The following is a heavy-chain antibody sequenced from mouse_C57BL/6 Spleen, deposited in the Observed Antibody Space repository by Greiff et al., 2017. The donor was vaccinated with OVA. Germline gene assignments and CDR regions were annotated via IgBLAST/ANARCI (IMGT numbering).Heavy chain of an antibody. CDR3: TVYYYGSSGAWFAY. D-gene: IGHD1-1*01. CDR1: GFNIKDYY. CDR2: IDPEDGDT. V-gene: IGHV14-1*01. J-gene: IGHJ3*01. Sequence: EVQLVESGAELVRPGASVKLSCTASGFNIKDYYMHWVKQRPEQGLEWIGRIDPEDGDTEYAPKFQGKATMTADTSSNTAYLQLSSLTSEDTAVYYCTVYYYGSSGAWFAYWGQGTLVTVSA.